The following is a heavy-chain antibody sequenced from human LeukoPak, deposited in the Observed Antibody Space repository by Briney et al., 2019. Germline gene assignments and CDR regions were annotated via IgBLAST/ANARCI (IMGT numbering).Heavy chain of an antibody. V-gene: IGHV3-74*01. CDR1: GFPFSSYW. J-gene: IGHJ6*02. CDR3: ARGRSTNFLDV. Sequence: GGSLRLSCAASGFPFSSYWMHWVRQGPGRGLVWVSRIIGDGSGTNYADSVKGRFTISRDNAKNTLYLQMNSLRAEDTAVYYCARGRSTNFLDVWGQGTTVTVSS. D-gene: IGHD2-2*01. CDR2: IIGDGSGT.